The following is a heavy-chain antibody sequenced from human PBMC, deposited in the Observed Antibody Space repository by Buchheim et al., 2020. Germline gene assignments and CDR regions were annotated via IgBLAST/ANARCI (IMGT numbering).Heavy chain of an antibody. J-gene: IGHJ4*02. CDR1: GDSVSSSSVA. V-gene: IGHV6-1*02. CDR2: TYYRSKWRN. Sequence: QVQLQQSGPGLVKPSQTLSLTCAISGDSVSSSSVAWHWIRQSPSRGLEWLGRTYYRSKWRNDYAAYVNSRLTINPDTSKNQVSLQLNSVTPEDTAMYYCARGLADRSYDYWGQGTL. D-gene: IGHD6-19*01. CDR3: ARGLADRSYDY.